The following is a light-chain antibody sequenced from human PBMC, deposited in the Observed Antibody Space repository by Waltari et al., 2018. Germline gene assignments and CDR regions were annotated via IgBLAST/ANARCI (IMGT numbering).Light chain of an antibody. Sequence: EIVMTQSPAILSVSPGERATFSCRASQSVSNNLAWYQQKPGQAPRLLIYGASTRATGIPARFSGSGSGTEFTLTITRLEPEDFAVYHCQQYGSLPWTFGQGTMVDMK. CDR1: QSVSNN. J-gene: IGKJ1*01. CDR2: GAS. CDR3: QQYGSLPWT. V-gene: IGKV3-15*01.